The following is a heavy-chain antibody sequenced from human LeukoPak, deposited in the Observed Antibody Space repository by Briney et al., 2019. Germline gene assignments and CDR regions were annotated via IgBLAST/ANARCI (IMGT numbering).Heavy chain of an antibody. D-gene: IGHD3-22*01. CDR1: GFTFSSYW. CDR3: AKDSYYYDSSGYSHMDY. J-gene: IGHJ4*02. Sequence: GGSLRLSCAASGFTFSSYWMSWVRQAPGKGLEWVANIRQDGSEKYYVDSAKGRFTISRDNAKNSLYMQLNSLTAEDTAVYYCAKDSYYYDSSGYSHMDYWGQGTLVTVSS. CDR2: IRQDGSEK. V-gene: IGHV3-7*01.